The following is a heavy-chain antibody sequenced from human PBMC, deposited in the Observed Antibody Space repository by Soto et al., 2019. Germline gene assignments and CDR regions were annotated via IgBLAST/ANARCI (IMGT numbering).Heavy chain of an antibody. Sequence: EVQLVESGGGLVKPGGSLRLSCAASGFTFSSYSMNWVRQAPGKGLEWVSSISSSSSYIYYADSVKGRFTISRDNAKNSLYLQRNSLRAEDTAVYYCASSGSYFESNWFDPWGQGTLVTFSS. CDR3: ASSGSYFESNWFDP. J-gene: IGHJ5*02. CDR2: ISSSSSYI. V-gene: IGHV3-21*01. D-gene: IGHD1-26*01. CDR1: GFTFSSYS.